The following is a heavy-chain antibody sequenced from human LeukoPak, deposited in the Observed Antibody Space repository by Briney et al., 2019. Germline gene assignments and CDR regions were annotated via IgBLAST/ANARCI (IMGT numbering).Heavy chain of an antibody. CDR1: GYTLTELS. CDR3: ATRVRAVVPADDAFDI. Sequence: ASVKVSCKVSGYTLTELSMHWVRQAPGKGLEWMGGFDPEDGETIYAQKFQGRVTMTEDTSTDTAYMELSSLRSEDTAAYYCATRVRAVVPADDAFDIWGQGTMVTVSS. V-gene: IGHV1-24*01. D-gene: IGHD2-2*01. J-gene: IGHJ3*02. CDR2: FDPEDGET.